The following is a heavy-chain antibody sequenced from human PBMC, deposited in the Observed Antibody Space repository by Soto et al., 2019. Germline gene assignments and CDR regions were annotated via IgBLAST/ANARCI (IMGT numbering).Heavy chain of an antibody. CDR2: IYYNGST. CDR3: ARDHPHSYGVYYFDY. J-gene: IGHJ4*02. Sequence: SETLSLTCTVSGGSISSYYWSWIRQPPGKGLEWIGYIYYNGSTNYNPSLKSRVTISVDTSKNQFSLKLSSVTAADMAVYYCARDHPHSYGVYYFDYWGQGTQVTVSS. CDR1: GGSISSYY. V-gene: IGHV4-59*01. D-gene: IGHD5-18*01.